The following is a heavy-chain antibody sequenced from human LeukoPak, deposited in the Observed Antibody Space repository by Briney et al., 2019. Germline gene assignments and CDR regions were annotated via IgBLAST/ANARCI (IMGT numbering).Heavy chain of an antibody. D-gene: IGHD2-2*01. CDR1: GFTFSSYA. Sequence: GSLRLSCAASGFTFSSYAMSWVRQAPGKGLEWIGEINHSGSTNYNPSLKSRVTISVDTSKNQFSLKLSSVTAADTAVYYCARGHPAPGVNYYYYGMDVWGQGTTVTVSS. V-gene: IGHV4-34*01. J-gene: IGHJ6*02. CDR3: ARGHPAPGVNYYYYGMDV. CDR2: INHSGST.